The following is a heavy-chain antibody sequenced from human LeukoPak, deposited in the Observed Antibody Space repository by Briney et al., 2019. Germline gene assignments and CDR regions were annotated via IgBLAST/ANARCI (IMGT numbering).Heavy chain of an antibody. J-gene: IGHJ4*01. D-gene: IGHD3-22*01. CDR1: GFTFSTYS. CDR3: ARGLYSSASFLDY. CDR2: ISYDGNNK. Sequence: GGSLRLSCAASGFTFSTYSIHWVRQAPGKGLEWVAIISYDGNNKFYADSVKGRFTISRDNSKNTLFLQMNSLRAEDTALYYCARGLYSSASFLDYWGQGALVTVPS. V-gene: IGHV3-30-3*01.